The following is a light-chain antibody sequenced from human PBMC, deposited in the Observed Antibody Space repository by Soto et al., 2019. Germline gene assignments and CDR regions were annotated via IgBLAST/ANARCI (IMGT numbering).Light chain of an antibody. J-gene: IGLJ1*01. CDR3: SSYTSSSPIYV. CDR2: EVA. V-gene: IGLV2-14*01. Sequence: QSVLTQPASVSGSPGQSITISCTGTNSDIGFYNYVSWYQQHPGEAPKLIIYEVAKRPSGVSSRFSGSKSGNTASLTISGLQAEDEADYHCSSYTSSSPIYVFGTGTK. CDR1: NSDIGFYNY.